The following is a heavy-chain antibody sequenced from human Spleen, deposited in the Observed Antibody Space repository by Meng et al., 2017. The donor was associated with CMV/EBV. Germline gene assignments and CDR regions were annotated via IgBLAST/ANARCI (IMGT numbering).Heavy chain of an antibody. CDR3: AKVSWPAVGADY. CDR2: ISTGGET. Sequence: GESLKISCAASGFTFSYYGMHWVRQAPGKGLDWVSGISTGGETYYADSVKGRFTISRDNSKNTLYLQMNSLRAEDTAVYYCAKVSWPAVGADYWGQGTQVTVSS. J-gene: IGHJ4*02. V-gene: IGHV3-23*01. D-gene: IGHD6-13*01. CDR1: GFTFSYYG.